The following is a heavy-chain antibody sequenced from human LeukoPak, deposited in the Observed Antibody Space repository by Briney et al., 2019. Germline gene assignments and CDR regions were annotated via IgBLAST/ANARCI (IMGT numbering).Heavy chain of an antibody. V-gene: IGHV1-18*01. CDR2: ISAYNGNT. J-gene: IGHJ5*02. CDR3: ARYCYDSSGVVGFDP. Sequence: ASVKVSCKASGYTFTSYGISWVRQAPGQGLEWMGWISAYNGNTNYAQKLQGRVTMTTDTSTSTAYMELRSLRSDDTAVYYCARYCYDSSGVVGFDPWGQGTLVTVSS. CDR1: GYTFTSYG. D-gene: IGHD3-22*01.